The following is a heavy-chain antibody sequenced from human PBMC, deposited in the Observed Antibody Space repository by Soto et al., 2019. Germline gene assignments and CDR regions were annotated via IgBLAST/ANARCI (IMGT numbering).Heavy chain of an antibody. V-gene: IGHV4-39*01. CDR3: ARREGPRFGELSPFDY. CDR1: GGSISSSSYY. J-gene: IGHJ4*02. D-gene: IGHD3-10*01. Sequence: SETLSLTCTVSGGSISSSSYYWGWIRQPPGKGLEWIGSIYYSGSTYYNPSLKSRVTISVDTSKNQFSLKLSSVTAADTAVYYCARREGPRFGELSPFDYWGQGTLVTVSS. CDR2: IYYSGST.